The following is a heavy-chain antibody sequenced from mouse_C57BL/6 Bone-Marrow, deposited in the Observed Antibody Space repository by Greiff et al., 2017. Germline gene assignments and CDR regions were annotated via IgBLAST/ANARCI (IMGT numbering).Heavy chain of an antibody. V-gene: IGHV1-81*01. CDR1: GYTFTSYG. CDR3: ARRGYDYGFAY. CDR2: IYPRSGNT. Sequence: QVQLQQSRAELARPGASVKLSCKASGYTFTSYGISWVKQRTGQGLEWIGEIYPRSGNTYYNEKFKGKATLTADKSSSTAYMELRSLTSEDSAVYFCARRGYDYGFAYWGQGTLVTVSA. J-gene: IGHJ3*01. D-gene: IGHD2-4*01.